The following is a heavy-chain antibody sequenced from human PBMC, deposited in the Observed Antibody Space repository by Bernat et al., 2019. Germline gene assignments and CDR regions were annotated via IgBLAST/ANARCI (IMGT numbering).Heavy chain of an antibody. CDR2: INHSGST. CDR3: ARVSWGAYYFDY. J-gene: IGHJ4*02. D-gene: IGHD3-16*01. CDR1: GGSFSGYY. V-gene: IGHV4-34*01. Sequence: QVQLQQWGAGLLKPSETLSLTCAVYGGSFSGYYWSWIRQPPGKGLEWIGEINHSGSTNYNPSLKSRVTISVDTSKNQFSLKLSSVTAADTVVYYCARVSWGAYYFDYWGQGTLVTVSS.